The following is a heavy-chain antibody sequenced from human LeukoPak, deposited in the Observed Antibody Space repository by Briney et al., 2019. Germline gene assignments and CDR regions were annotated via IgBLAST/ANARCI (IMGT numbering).Heavy chain of an antibody. J-gene: IGHJ4*02. CDR1: GGSFSSYY. Sequence: SETLSLTCAGYGGSFSSYYWTWIRQPPGKGLEWIGEINHSGSTNYNPSRKSRVTISVDTYKNQFYMKLSSVTAAATAVYSCVMNWGTGRTLDYWGQGTLVTVSS. CDR3: VMNWGTGRTLDY. D-gene: IGHD7-27*01. CDR2: INHSGST. V-gene: IGHV4-34*01.